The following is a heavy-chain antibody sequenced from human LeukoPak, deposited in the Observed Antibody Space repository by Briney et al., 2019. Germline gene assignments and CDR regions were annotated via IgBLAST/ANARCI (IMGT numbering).Heavy chain of an antibody. CDR1: GFTLSDYY. CDR2: IYYSGST. CDR3: ARDSAKGVLAAFDI. J-gene: IGHJ3*02. V-gene: IGHV4-38-2*02. Sequence: GSLRLSCAASGFTLSDYYMSWIRQPPGKGLEWIGSIYYSGSTYYNPSLKSRVTISVDTSKNQFSLKLSSVTAADTAVYYCARDSAKGVLAAFDIWGQGTMVTVSS. D-gene: IGHD6-25*01.